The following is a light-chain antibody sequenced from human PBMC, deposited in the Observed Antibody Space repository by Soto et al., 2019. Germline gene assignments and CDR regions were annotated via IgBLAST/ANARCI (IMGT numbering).Light chain of an antibody. V-gene: IGKV3-15*01. CDR1: QSVSSN. Sequence: EIVMTQSPATLSVSPGERATLSCRASQSVSSNLAWYQQKPGQAPRLLIYGASTRATGIPARFSGSGSGTEFTLTISSLQSEDFAVYYCQQYNKWLMYTFGQGTK. CDR3: QQYNKWLMYT. CDR2: GAS. J-gene: IGKJ2*01.